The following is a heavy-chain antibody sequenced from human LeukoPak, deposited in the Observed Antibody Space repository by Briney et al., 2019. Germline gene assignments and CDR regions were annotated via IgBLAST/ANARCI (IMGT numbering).Heavy chain of an antibody. J-gene: IGHJ4*02. Sequence: QPGGSLRLSCAASGFSVTNNYMSWDRQAPGKGLEWVSITYGDGSTYYADSVKGRFTISRDDPKNTVYLQMKALRADDSAVYYCARAGSNSWSSGGWPLQYWGQGTLVTVSS. CDR2: TYGDGST. CDR1: GFSVTNNY. D-gene: IGHD6-19*01. CDR3: ARAGSNSWSSGGWPLQY. V-gene: IGHV3-53*01.